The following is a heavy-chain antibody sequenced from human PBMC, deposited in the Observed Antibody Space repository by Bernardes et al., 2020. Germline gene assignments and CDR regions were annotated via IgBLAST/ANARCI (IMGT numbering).Heavy chain of an antibody. CDR3: ASIAVAGHPDFDY. CDR2: ISSSSSYI. D-gene: IGHD6-19*01. V-gene: IGHV3-21*01. J-gene: IGHJ4*02. CDR1: GFTFSSYS. Sequence: GGSLRLSCAASGFTFSSYSMNWVRQAPGKGLEWVSSISSSSSYIYYADSVKGRFTISRDNAKNSLYLQMNSLRAEDTAVYYCASIAVAGHPDFDYWGQGTLVTVSS.